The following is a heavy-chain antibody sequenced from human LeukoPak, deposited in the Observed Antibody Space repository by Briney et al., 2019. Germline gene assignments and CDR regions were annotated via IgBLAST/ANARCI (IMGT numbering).Heavy chain of an antibody. J-gene: IGHJ4*02. CDR1: GYSFTSYW. CDR2: IYPGDSDT. CDR3: ARRYSSSWVYYFDY. V-gene: IGHV5-51*01. Sequence: GESLKISRKGSGYSFTSYWIGWVRQMPGKGLEWMGIIYPGDSDTRYSPSFQGQVTISADKSISTAYLQWSSLKAPDTAMYYCARRYSSSWVYYFDYWGQGTLVTVSS. D-gene: IGHD6-13*01.